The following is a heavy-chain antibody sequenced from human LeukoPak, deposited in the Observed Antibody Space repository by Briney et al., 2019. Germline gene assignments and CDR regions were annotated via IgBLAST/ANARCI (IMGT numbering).Heavy chain of an antibody. D-gene: IGHD2-2*01. J-gene: IGHJ4*02. CDR1: GFTFSTYA. CDR2: ISYDGSYK. CDR3: ARSNCSSNRCYSKHFDS. V-gene: IGHV3-30-3*01. Sequence: GGSLRLSCAPSGFTFSTYAMLWVRQAPGKGLEWVALISYDGSYKFYADSVKGRFTISRDNSKDTLYLQMNSLRTEDTAVHYCARSNCSSNRCYSKHFDSWGRGTLVTVSS.